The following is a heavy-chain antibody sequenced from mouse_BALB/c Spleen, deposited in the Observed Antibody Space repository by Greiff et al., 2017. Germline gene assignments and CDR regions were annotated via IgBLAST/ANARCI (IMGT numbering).Heavy chain of an antibody. CDR3: NEKVRQDYYAMDD. D-gene: IGHD2-14*01. V-gene: IGHV14-4*02. J-gene: IGHJ4*01. Sequence: EVQLQQSGAELVRSGASVKLSCTASGFNIKDYYMHWVKQRPEQGLEWIGWIDPENGDTEYAPKFQGKATMTADTSSNTAYLQLSSLTSEDTAVYYCNEKVRQDYYAMDDWGQGTSVTVSS. CDR1: GFNIKDYY. CDR2: IDPENGDT.